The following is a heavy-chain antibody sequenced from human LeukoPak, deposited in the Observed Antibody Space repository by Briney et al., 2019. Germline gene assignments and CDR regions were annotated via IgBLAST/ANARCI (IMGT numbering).Heavy chain of an antibody. V-gene: IGHV4-59*01. CDR3: ARSNWGLVAFDI. CDR1: GGSISSYY. Sequence: SETLSLACTVSGGSISSYYWSWIRQPPGKGLEWIGYIYYSGTTNYNPSLKSRVTISVDKSKNQFSLKLRSVTAADTAVYYCARSNWGLVAFDIWGQGTMVTVSS. CDR2: IYYSGTT. D-gene: IGHD7-27*01. J-gene: IGHJ3*02.